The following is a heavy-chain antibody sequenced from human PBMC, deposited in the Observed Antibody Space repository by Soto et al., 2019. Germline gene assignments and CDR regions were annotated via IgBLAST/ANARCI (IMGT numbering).Heavy chain of an antibody. CDR1: GYSFTSYW. J-gene: IGHJ4*02. D-gene: IGHD6-13*01. CDR3: ARHGRIEEAGLSPFDY. Sequence: PGESLKISCKGSGYSFTSYWLGWVRQMPGKGLEWMGIIYPGDSDTSYRPSFQGQVNISADKSISTAYLQWSSLKASDTAMYYCARHGRIEEAGLSPFDYWGQGTLVTVSS. V-gene: IGHV5-51*01. CDR2: IYPGDSDT.